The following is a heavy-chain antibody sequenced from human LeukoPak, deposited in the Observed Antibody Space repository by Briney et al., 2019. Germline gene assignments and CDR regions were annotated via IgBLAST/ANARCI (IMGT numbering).Heavy chain of an antibody. J-gene: IGHJ4*02. CDR2: INHSGST. CDR3: VSRASQQLAHFDY. D-gene: IGHD6-6*01. V-gene: IGHV4-34*01. CDR1: GGSFSDYY. Sequence: PSETLSLTCAVYGGSFSDYYWSWIRQPPGKGLEWIGEINHSGSTNYNPSLKSRVTISVDTSKNQFSLKLSSVTAADTAVYYCVSRASQQLAHFDYWGQGTLVTVSS.